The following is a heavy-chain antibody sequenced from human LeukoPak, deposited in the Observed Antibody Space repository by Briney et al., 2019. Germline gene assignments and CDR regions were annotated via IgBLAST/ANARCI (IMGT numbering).Heavy chain of an antibody. CDR1: GGSFSGYY. D-gene: IGHD3-10*01. J-gene: IGHJ4*02. V-gene: IGHV4-34*01. Sequence: SETLSLTCAVYGGSFSGYYWSWIRRPPGKGLEWIGEINHSGSTNYNPSLKSRVTISVDTSKNQFSLKLSSVTAADTAVYYCARRLWFGGYYFDYWGQGTLVTVSS. CDR2: INHSGST. CDR3: ARRLWFGGYYFDY.